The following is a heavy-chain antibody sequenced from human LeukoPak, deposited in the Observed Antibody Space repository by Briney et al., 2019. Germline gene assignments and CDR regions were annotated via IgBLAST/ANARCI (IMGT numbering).Heavy chain of an antibody. CDR1: GFTFSSYP. CDR3: ARDRAYYGSGTGAQYGMDV. V-gene: IGHV3-30-3*01. CDR2: ISYDGSKI. Sequence: GGSLRLSCAASGFTFSSYPLHWVRQAPGKGLEWVTLISYDGSKIYYADSVKGRFTISRDNSKNTLYLQMNSLRSDDTAVYYCARDRAYYGSGTGAQYGMDVWGQGTTVTVSS. J-gene: IGHJ6*02. D-gene: IGHD3-10*01.